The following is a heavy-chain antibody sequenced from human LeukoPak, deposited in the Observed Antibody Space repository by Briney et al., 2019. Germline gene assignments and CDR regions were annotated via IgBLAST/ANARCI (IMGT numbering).Heavy chain of an antibody. J-gene: IGHJ4*02. Sequence: PSETLSLTCTVSGGSISSRSYYWGWIRQPPGKGLEWIGSIYYSGSAYSTPSLKSRVTISIDTSKNQFSLKLTSVTAADTAVYYCARIYYDNVYYFDSWGQGTLVTVSS. V-gene: IGHV4-39*01. CDR2: IYYSGSA. D-gene: IGHD3-16*01. CDR3: ARIYYDNVYYFDS. CDR1: GGSISSRSYY.